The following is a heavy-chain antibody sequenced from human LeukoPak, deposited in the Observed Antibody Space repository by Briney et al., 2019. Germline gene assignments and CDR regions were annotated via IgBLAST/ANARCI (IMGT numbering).Heavy chain of an antibody. CDR3: TREWYSSGWPIDY. J-gene: IGHJ4*02. CDR2: IRSKAYGGTT. V-gene: IGHV3-49*04. D-gene: IGHD6-19*01. CDR1: GFSFGYYA. Sequence: GGSLRLSFTASGFSFGYYAMSWVRQAPGKGLEWVGFIRSKAYGGTTEYAASVKGRFTISRDDSKSIAYLQMNSLKTEDTAVYYCTREWYSSGWPIDYWGQGTLVTVSS.